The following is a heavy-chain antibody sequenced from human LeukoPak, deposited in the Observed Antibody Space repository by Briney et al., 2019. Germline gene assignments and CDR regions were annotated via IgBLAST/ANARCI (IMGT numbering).Heavy chain of an antibody. Sequence: GGSLRLSCAASGFTFSSYSMNWVRQAPGKGLEWVSSISGSSSYIHYADSVKGQFTISRDNAKNSLYLQMNSLRAEDTAVYYCAREGQNYDILTGYYHHYFDYWGQGTLVTVSS. CDR2: ISGSSSYI. D-gene: IGHD3-9*01. J-gene: IGHJ4*02. CDR3: AREGQNYDILTGYYHHYFDY. V-gene: IGHV3-21*01. CDR1: GFTFSSYS.